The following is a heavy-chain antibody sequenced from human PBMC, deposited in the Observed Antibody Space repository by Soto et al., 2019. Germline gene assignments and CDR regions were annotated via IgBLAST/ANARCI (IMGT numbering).Heavy chain of an antibody. CDR2: IYYSGST. J-gene: IGHJ4*02. CDR1: GGSISSSSYY. V-gene: IGHV4-39*01. CDR3: AALVYCISPRCLGPFDF. Sequence: SETLSLTCTVSGGSISSSSYYWGWIRQPPGKGLEWIGSIYYSGSTYYNPSLKSRVTISVDTSKNQFSPKLSSVTAADTAVYYCAALVYCISPRCLGPFDFRGQGTLVTVSS. D-gene: IGHD2-2*01.